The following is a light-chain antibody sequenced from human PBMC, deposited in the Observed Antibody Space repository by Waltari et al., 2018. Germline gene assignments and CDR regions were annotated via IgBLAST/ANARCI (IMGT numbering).Light chain of an antibody. J-gene: IGLJ3*02. V-gene: IGLV2-14*01. CDR3: NSYTRKTASVV. CDR1: SSDLDVSTY. CDR2: GVS. Sequence: QSALTQPASVSGSPGPSITISCFVTSSDLDVSTYVPWSQQYPGKAPQLMIYGVSKRPSGVSDRFSGSKSDNTASLTISGLRAEDEADYYCNSYTRKTASVVFGGGTKLTVL.